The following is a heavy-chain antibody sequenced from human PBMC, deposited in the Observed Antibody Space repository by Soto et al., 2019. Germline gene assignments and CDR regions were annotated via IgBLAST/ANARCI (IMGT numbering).Heavy chain of an antibody. CDR2: ISGNGGST. CDR1: GFTFSNYA. Sequence: GSLRLSCAVSGFTFSNYAMSWVRQAPGKGLEWASSISGNGGSTYYADSVKGRFTISRDNSKNTLYLQMNSLRAEDTALYYCAKKDGTDGYYDAFDIWGQGTMVTVSS. D-gene: IGHD3-22*01. CDR3: AKKDGTDGYYDAFDI. J-gene: IGHJ3*02. V-gene: IGHV3-23*01.